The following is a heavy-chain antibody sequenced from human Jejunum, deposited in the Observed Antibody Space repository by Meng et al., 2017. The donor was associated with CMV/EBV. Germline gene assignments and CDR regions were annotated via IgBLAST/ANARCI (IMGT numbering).Heavy chain of an antibody. V-gene: IGHV4-61*01. Sequence: NRGSYYWTWIRQPPGQGLEWIGYVYYSGSTNYDPSLKSRVTVSLDTSRNQFSLKLNSVTAEDTAVYYCTRAGRYCSSTGCSNWYFDLWGRGTLVTVSS. D-gene: IGHD2-2*01. CDR3: TRAGRYCSSTGCSNWYFDL. CDR1: NRGSYY. CDR2: VYYSGST. J-gene: IGHJ2*01.